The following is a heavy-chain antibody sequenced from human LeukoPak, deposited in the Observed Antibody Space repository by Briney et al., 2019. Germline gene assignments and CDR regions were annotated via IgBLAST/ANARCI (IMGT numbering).Heavy chain of an antibody. D-gene: IGHD5-12*01. V-gene: IGHV3-11*06. Sequence: GGSLRLSCVASGFTFVDYYMGWIRQAPGKGLEWVSYITSSSDYTNYGDSVKGRFTISRDNAKKSLFLQMNSLRAEDTAVYYCARVGAIVARLPHFDYWGQGTLVTVSS. J-gene: IGHJ4*02. CDR2: ITSSSDYT. CDR3: ARVGAIVARLPHFDY. CDR1: GFTFVDYY.